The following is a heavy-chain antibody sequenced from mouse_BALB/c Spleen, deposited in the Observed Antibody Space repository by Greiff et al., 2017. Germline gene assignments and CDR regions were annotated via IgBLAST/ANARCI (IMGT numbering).Heavy chain of an antibody. J-gene: IGHJ2*01. CDR1: GFNIKDTY. V-gene: IGHV14-3*02. D-gene: IGHD1-1*01. CDR2: IDPANGNT. Sequence: EVQLQESGAELVKPGASVKLSCTASGFNIKDTYMHWVKQRPEQGLEWIGRIDPANGNTKYDPKFQGKATITADTSSNTAYLQLSSLTSEDTAVYYCARSYYGSSLIDYWGQGTTLTVSS. CDR3: ARSYYGSSLIDY.